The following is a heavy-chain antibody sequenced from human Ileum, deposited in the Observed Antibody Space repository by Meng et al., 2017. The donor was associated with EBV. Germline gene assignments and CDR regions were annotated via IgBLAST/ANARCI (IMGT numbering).Heavy chain of an antibody. D-gene: IGHD5-18*01. CDR1: GYNVINHH. CDR2: IIPMFGAP. Sequence: QVRLGQSGAKVKKPGASMNVSCKASGYNVINHHMHWVRQAPGQGLEWMGGIIPMFGAPDYAQRFQDRVTITADESTSTVYMELNSLRSEDTAVYYCARESGRGYSSDYWGQGTLVTVSS. V-gene: IGHV1-69*01. CDR3: ARESGRGYSSDY. J-gene: IGHJ4*02.